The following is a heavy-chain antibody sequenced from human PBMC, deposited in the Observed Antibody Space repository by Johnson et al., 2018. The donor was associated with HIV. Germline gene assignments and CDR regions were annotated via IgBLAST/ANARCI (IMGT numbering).Heavy chain of an antibody. Sequence: VQLVESGGDLVRPGGSLRLSCAGSGFTFSKPWLTWVRHAPGKGLEWIARIQSESAGGASDYSVPVRGRFTVSRDDSKNTLYLQMNSLKTEATSWYYCARVKGATNALDIWGPGTLVTVSS. CDR1: GFTFSKPW. V-gene: IGHV3-15*01. J-gene: IGHJ3*02. CDR3: ARVKGATNALDI. D-gene: IGHD1-26*01. CDR2: IQSESAGGAS.